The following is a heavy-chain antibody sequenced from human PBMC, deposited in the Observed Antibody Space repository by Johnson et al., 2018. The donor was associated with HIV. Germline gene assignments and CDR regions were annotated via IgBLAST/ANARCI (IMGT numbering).Heavy chain of an antibody. J-gene: IGHJ3*01. V-gene: IGHV3-30*03. CDR3: ARDLGRPDAFDV. CDR2: ISYDGSNK. D-gene: IGHD2-15*01. Sequence: VQLVESGGGVVQPGGSLRLSCAASGFTFSSYGMNWVRQAPGKGLEWVAVISYDGSNKYYADSVKGRFTISRDNSKNTLYLQMNSLRVEDTAVYYCARDLGRPDAFDVWGQGTMVTVSS. CDR1: GFTFSSYG.